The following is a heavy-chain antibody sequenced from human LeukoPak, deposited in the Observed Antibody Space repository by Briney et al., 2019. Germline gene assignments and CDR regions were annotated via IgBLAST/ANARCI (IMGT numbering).Heavy chain of an antibody. D-gene: IGHD2-2*01. V-gene: IGHV3-23*01. Sequence: GGSLRLSCAASGFTFSNYAMSWVRQAPGKGLEWVSAISGPAGSRDYADSVKGRFTISRDNSKNTLYLQMHSLRAEDTAIYYCAKKVGLVSAPLYYFDFWGQGTLVTVSS. CDR1: GFTFSNYA. CDR2: ISGPAGSR. CDR3: AKKVGLVSAPLYYFDF. J-gene: IGHJ4*02.